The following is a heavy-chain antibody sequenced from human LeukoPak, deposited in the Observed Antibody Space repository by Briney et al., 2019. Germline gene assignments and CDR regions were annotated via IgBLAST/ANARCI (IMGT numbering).Heavy chain of an antibody. CDR1: GVSISSSNSY. V-gene: IGHV4-39*01. Sequence: SETLSLTCTVSGVSISSSNSYWGWIRQPPGKGLEWIGSIYYSGNTYYNASLKSQVSISIDTSKNQFSLRLTSVTAADTAVYYCARGIRGYSYGRIEYYFDYWGQGTLVTVSS. D-gene: IGHD5-18*01. CDR2: IYYSGNT. CDR3: ARGIRGYSYGRIEYYFDY. J-gene: IGHJ4*02.